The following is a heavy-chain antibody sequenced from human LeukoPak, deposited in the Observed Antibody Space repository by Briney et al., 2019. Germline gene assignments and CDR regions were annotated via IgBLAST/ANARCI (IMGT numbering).Heavy chain of an antibody. D-gene: IGHD6-13*01. Sequence: GGSLSLSFAASGFTFSSYSMNWVGKAPGKGLEWVSYISSSSSTIYYADSVKGRFTISRGNAKNSLYLQMNSLRAEDTAVYYCAREYSSTTPMDVWGKGTTVTVSS. J-gene: IGHJ6*04. V-gene: IGHV3-48*01. CDR1: GFTFSSYS. CDR3: AREYSSTTPMDV. CDR2: ISSSSSTI.